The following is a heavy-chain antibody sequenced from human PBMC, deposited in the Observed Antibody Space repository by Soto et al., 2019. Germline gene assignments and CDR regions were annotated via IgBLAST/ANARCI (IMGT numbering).Heavy chain of an antibody. CDR2: IYYSGST. V-gene: IGHV4-59*01. Sequence: SETLSLTCTVSGGSISSYYWSWIRQPPGKGLEWIGYIYYSGSTNYNPSLKSRVTISVDTSKNQFSLKLSSVTAADTAVYYWARFEWGSSSSGIDYWGQGTLVTVSS. D-gene: IGHD6-6*01. CDR1: GGSISSYY. J-gene: IGHJ4*02. CDR3: ARFEWGSSSSGIDY.